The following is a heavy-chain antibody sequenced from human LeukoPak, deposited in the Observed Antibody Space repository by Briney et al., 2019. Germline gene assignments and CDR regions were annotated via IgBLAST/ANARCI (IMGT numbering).Heavy chain of an antibody. D-gene: IGHD3-16*02. V-gene: IGHV3-74*01. J-gene: IGHJ4*02. Sequence: GGSLRLSCAASGNYWMHWVRQAPGKGLVWVSHINSDGSATAYADSVKGRFTISRDNAENTLYLQMNSLRAEDTAVYYCARGTAGYHSSYFDYWGQGTLVTVSS. CDR1: GNYW. CDR2: INSDGSAT. CDR3: ARGTAGYHSSYFDY.